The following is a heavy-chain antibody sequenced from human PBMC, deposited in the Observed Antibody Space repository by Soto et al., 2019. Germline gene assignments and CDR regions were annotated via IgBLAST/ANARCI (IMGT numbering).Heavy chain of an antibody. CDR2: IYHSGST. V-gene: IGHV4-38-2*01. Sequence: SETLSLTCVVSGYSISSGYYWGWIRQPPGKGLEWIGSIYHSGSTYYNPSLKSRVTISVDTSKNQFSLKLSSVTDADAAVYYCARVSYGDYFDYWGQGTLVTVSS. CDR3: ARVSYGDYFDY. D-gene: IGHD4-17*01. J-gene: IGHJ4*02. CDR1: GYSISSGYY.